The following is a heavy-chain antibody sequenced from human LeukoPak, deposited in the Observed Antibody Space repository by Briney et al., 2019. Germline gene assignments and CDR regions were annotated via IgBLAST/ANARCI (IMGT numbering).Heavy chain of an antibody. D-gene: IGHD3-22*01. J-gene: IGHJ4*02. CDR2: IRYDGSNK. CDR3: AKDSPYYYDSSGSPPSDY. CDR1: GFTFSSYG. V-gene: IGHV3-30*02. Sequence: PGGSLRLSCAASGFTFSSYGMHWVRQAPGKGLEWVAFIRYDGSNKYYADSVKGRFTISRDNSKNTLYLQMNSLRAEDTAVYYCAKDSPYYYDSSGSPPSDYWGQGTLVTVSS.